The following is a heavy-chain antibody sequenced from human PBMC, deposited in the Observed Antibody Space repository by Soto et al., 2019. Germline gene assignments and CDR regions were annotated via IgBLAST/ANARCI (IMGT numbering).Heavy chain of an antibody. V-gene: IGHV3-48*01. D-gene: IGHD1-1*01. Sequence: EVELVESGGGLVQPGESLRLPCAASGFTFNTYSMNWVRQAPGKGLEWVSYISSNSGVRYYADSVKGRFTVSRDNAMNSLYLQMTSLRAQDTAVYYCAIEGPEVNGDAFDIWGQGTVVTVSS. CDR3: AIEGPEVNGDAFDI. CDR1: GFTFNTYS. J-gene: IGHJ3*02. CDR2: ISSNSGVR.